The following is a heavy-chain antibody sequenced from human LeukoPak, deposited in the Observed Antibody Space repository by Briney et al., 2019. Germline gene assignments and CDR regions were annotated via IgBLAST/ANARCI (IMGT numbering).Heavy chain of an antibody. CDR3: ATQQGGNPEY. Sequence: PGGSLRLSCAASGLTFSSHWMHWVRQAPGKGLVWVSRITNDGSSTTYAASVKGRFTISRDNAKNMLDLQVNSLRAEDTAVYYCATQQGGNPEYSGQGTLVTVSS. CDR2: ITNDGSST. CDR1: GLTFSSHW. J-gene: IGHJ4*02. V-gene: IGHV3-74*01. D-gene: IGHD1-14*01.